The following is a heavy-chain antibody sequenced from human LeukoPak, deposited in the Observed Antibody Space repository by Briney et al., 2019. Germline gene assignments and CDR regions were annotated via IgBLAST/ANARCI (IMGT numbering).Heavy chain of an antibody. J-gene: IGHJ4*02. D-gene: IGHD2-2*01. CDR2: INAGNGNT. CDR3: ARDLIVPAASDY. Sequence: ASVNVSCKFSGYTFTNSAMHWVRQAPGQRLEWMGWINAGNGNTKYSQRFQGRVTITRDTSASTAYMELSSLRSEDTAVYFCARDLIVPAASDYWGQGTLVTVSS. V-gene: IGHV1-3*01. CDR1: GYTFTNSA.